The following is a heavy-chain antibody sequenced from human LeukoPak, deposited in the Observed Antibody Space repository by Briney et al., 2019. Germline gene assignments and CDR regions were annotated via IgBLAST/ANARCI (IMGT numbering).Heavy chain of an antibody. V-gene: IGHV4-59*01. CDR2: IYYSGST. D-gene: IGHD4-11*01. CDR1: GGSISSYY. CDR3: ARSPTVTTGGKVAFDI. Sequence: PSETLSLTCTVSGGSISSYYWSWIRQPPGKGLEWIGYIYYSGSTNYNPSLKSRVTISVDTSKNQFSLKLSSVTAADTAVYYCARSPTVTTGGKVAFDIWGQGTMVTVSS. J-gene: IGHJ3*02.